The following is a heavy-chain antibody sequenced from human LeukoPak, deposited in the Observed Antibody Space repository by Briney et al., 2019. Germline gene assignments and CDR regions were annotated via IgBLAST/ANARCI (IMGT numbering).Heavy chain of an antibody. J-gene: IGHJ3*02. CDR2: IKQDGSEK. D-gene: IGHD2-2*01. CDR3: ARNYNLDCSSTTCAGAFDI. Sequence: GGSLRLSCAASGFPFSIYWMAWVRQPPGKGLEWVGYIKQDGSEKNYADSVKGRFTISRDNAESSLYLHMNSLRAEDTAVYYCARNYNLDCSSTTCAGAFDIWGQGTVVTVSS. CDR1: GFPFSIYW. V-gene: IGHV3-7*01.